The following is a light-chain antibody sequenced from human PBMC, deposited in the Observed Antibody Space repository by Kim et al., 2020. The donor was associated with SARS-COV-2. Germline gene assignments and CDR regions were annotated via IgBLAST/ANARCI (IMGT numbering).Light chain of an antibody. Sequence: ASVKLTCTLSSGHSSNAIAWHQQPPEKGPRYLMKLNSDGSHRKGDGIPDRFSGSSSGTERYLTISSLQFDDETDYYCQAWGTGPWVCGSGTKVTVL. CDR1: SGHSSNA. CDR2: LNSDGSH. J-gene: IGLJ1*01. V-gene: IGLV4-69*01. CDR3: QAWGTGPWV.